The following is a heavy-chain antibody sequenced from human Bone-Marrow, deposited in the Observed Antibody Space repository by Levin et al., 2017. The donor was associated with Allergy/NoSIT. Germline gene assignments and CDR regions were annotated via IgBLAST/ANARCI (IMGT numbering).Heavy chain of an antibody. V-gene: IGHV2-5*02. D-gene: IGHD3-16*01. J-gene: IGHJ5*02. CDR3: AQRLSYADSVAWFDP. CDR2: IYWDDDK. CDR1: GFSLSTSGVG. Sequence: SGPTLVKPTQTLTLTCTFSGFSLSTSGVGVSWIRQPPGKALEWLALIYWDDDKRYSPSLRSRLSITKDSSRNRVVLTMTNMDPVDTATYYCAQRLSYADSVAWFDPWGQGTLVIVSS.